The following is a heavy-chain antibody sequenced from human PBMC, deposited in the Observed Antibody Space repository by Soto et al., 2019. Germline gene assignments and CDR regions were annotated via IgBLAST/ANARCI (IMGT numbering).Heavy chain of an antibody. D-gene: IGHD1-26*01. CDR1: GFTFGGYA. J-gene: IGHJ4*02. V-gene: IGHV3-49*04. CDR3: SRGQEGGSYSDY. Sequence: GGSLRLSCTASGFTFGGYAMNWVRQAPGKGLEWIGLIRSNTYGGTTEYAASVKGRFTVSRDDSKSIAYPQMNSLKTEDTAVYSCSRGQEGGSYSDYWGQGTLVTVSS. CDR2: IRSNTYGGTT.